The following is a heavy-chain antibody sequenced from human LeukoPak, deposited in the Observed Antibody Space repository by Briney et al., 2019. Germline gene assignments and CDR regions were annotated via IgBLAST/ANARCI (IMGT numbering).Heavy chain of an antibody. CDR1: GFIFSSYA. CDR2: ISASSAGT. V-gene: IGHV3-23*01. CDR3: ANGGTYSYFDY. D-gene: IGHD1-26*01. J-gene: IGHJ4*02. Sequence: GGSLRLSCAASGFIFSSYAMSWVRQAPGKGLEWVSAISASSAGTYYADSVKGRFTISRDDSKNTLYLQMNSLRAEDTAVYYCANGGTYSYFDYWVQGTLVTVSS.